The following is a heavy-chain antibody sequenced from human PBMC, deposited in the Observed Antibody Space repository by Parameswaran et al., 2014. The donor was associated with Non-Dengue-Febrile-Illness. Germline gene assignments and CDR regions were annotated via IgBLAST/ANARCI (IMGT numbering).Heavy chain of an antibody. CDR2: ISSSSSYI. CDR3: ARDPYLWTPPAGMDV. J-gene: IGHJ6*02. D-gene: IGHD3-16*01. V-gene: IGHV3-21*01. Sequence: WIRQPPGKGLEWVSSISSSSSYIYYADSVKGRFTISRDNAKNSLYLQMNSLRAEDTAVYYCARDPYLWTPPAGMDVWGQGTTVTVSS.